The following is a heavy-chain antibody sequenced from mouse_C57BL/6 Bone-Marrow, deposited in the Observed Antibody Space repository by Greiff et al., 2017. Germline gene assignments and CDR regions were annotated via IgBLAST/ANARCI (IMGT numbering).Heavy chain of an antibody. D-gene: IGHD3-2*02. J-gene: IGHJ1*03. CDR1: GYTFTDYE. V-gene: IGHV1-15*01. CDR3: TREANEGYFDV. Sequence: QVQLKQSGAELVRPGASVTLSCKASGYTFTDYEMHWVKQTPVHGLEWIGAIDPETGGTAYNQKFKGKAILTADKSSSTAYMELRSLTSEDSAVYYGTREANEGYFDVWGTGTTVTVSS. CDR2: IDPETGGT.